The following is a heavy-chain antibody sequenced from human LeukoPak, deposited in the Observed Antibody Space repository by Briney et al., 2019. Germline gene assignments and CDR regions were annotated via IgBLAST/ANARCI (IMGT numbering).Heavy chain of an antibody. Sequence: GGSLRLSCAASGFIFSSYGMHWVRQAPGKGLEWVAVIWYDGSNKYYADSVKGRFTISRDNSRNTLYLQMNSLRAEDTAVYYCARDCEYGDYAGWFDPWGQGTLVTVSS. D-gene: IGHD4-17*01. CDR3: ARDCEYGDYAGWFDP. V-gene: IGHV3-33*01. CDR2: IWYDGSNK. CDR1: GFIFSSYG. J-gene: IGHJ5*02.